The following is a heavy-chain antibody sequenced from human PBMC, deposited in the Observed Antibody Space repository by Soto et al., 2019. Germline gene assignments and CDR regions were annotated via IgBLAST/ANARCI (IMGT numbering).Heavy chain of an antibody. D-gene: IGHD3-16*01. V-gene: IGHV3-43*01. CDR1: GFTFDDYP. J-gene: IGHJ3*01. CDR3: AQDNRAKGLDVWGESFDV. Sequence: EVQLVESGGAVVQPGRSLRLSCAASGFTFDDYPMHWVRQAPGKGLEWVSLMSWDGDSKSLADSVKGRFTVSRDNNKNSLYLQMSSMRTEDTALYFCAQDNRAKGLDVWGESFDVWGQGTMVTVSS. CDR2: MSWDGDSK.